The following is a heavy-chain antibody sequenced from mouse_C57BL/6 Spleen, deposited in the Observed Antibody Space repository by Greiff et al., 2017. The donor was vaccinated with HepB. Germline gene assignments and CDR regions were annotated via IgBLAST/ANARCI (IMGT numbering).Heavy chain of an antibody. J-gene: IGHJ2*01. Sequence: VQLQQSGPELVKPGASVKISCKASGYTFTDYYMNWVKQSHGKSLEWIGDINPNNGGTSYNQKFKGKATLTVDKSSSTAYMELRSLTSEDSAVYYCARSSILYYSNYEGDYWGQGTTLTVSS. CDR1: GYTFTDYY. D-gene: IGHD2-5*01. CDR2: INPNNGGT. V-gene: IGHV1-26*01. CDR3: ARSSILYYSNYEGDY.